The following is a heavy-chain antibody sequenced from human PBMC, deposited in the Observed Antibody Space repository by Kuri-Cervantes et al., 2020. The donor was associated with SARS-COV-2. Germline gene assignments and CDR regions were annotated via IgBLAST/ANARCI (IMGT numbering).Heavy chain of an antibody. D-gene: IGHD4-23*01. CDR3: ARDLGGSNYGGGDY. CDR1: GGTFSSYA. J-gene: IGHJ4*02. V-gene: IGHV1-69*05. CDR2: IIPIFGTA. Sequence: SVKVSCKASGGTFSSYAISWVRQAPGQGLEWMGGIIPIFGTANYAQKFQGRVTITTDESTSTAYMELRSLRSDDTAVYYCARDLGGSNYGGGDYWGQGTLVTDSS.